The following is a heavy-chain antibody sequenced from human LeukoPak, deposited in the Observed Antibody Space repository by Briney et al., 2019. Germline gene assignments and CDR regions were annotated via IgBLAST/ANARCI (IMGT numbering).Heavy chain of an antibody. V-gene: IGHV3-30-3*01. CDR2: ISYDGSDK. J-gene: IGHJ4*02. Sequence: GRSLRLSCAASGFTFSSYAMHWVRQAPGKGLEWVAVISYDGSDKNYADSVKGRFTISRDNSKNTLYLQMNSLRPEDTAVYYCARSVGGSYPNFDYWGQGTLVTVSS. CDR1: GFTFSSYA. CDR3: ARSVGGSYPNFDY. D-gene: IGHD1-26*01.